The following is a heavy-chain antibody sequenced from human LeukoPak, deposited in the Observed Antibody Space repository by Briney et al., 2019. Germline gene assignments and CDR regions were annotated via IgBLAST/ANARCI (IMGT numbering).Heavy chain of an antibody. J-gene: IGHJ4*02. CDR2: IIPIFGTA. CDR1: GGTFSSYA. D-gene: IGHD3-3*01. CDR3: ARGPRRITIFGVVIGGPNFDY. Sequence: ASVKVSCKASGGTFSSYAISWVRQAPGQGLEWMGGIIPIFGTANYAQKFQGRVTITADESTSIAYMELSSLRSEDTAVYYCARGPRRITIFGVVIGGPNFDYWGQGTLVTVSS. V-gene: IGHV1-69*13.